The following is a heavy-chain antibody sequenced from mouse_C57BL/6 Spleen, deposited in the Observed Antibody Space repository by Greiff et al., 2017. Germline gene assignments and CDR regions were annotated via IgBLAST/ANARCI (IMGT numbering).Heavy chain of an antibody. CDR1: GYTFTSYW. Sequence: QVQLQQPGAELVMPGASVKLSCKASGYTFTSYWMHWVKQRPGQGLEWIGEIDPSDSYTHYNQKFKGKSTLTVDKSSSTAYMQLSSLTSEDSAVYYCARQLRLPHMDYWGKGTSVTVSS. V-gene: IGHV1-69*01. CDR2: IDPSDSYT. CDR3: ARQLRLPHMDY. D-gene: IGHD3-2*02. J-gene: IGHJ4*01.